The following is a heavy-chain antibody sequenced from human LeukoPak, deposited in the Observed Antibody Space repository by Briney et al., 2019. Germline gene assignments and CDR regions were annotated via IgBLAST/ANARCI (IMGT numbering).Heavy chain of an antibody. V-gene: IGHV4-59*01. D-gene: IGHD2-2*01. J-gene: IGHJ6*03. CDR1: GGSISSYY. CDR2: IYYSGTT. Sequence: SETLSLTCTVSGGSISSYYWSWIRQPPGKGLEWLGYIYYSGTTNYNPSLKSRVTISVDRSKNQFSLNLSSVTAADTAVYYCARDQGTSPPSSYYYYYTDVWGKGTSVTVSS. CDR3: ARDQGTSPPSSYYYYYTDV.